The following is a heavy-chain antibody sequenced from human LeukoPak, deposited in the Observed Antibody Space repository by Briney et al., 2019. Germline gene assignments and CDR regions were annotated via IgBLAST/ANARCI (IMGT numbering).Heavy chain of an antibody. V-gene: IGHV3-23*01. J-gene: IGHJ4*02. CDR3: AKVRLYGDYPEIDY. D-gene: IGHD4-17*01. Sequence: GGSLRLSCAASGFILSDYAMSWIRQAPGKGLEWVSGTSGSGGRTYYADSVKGRFTISRENSKNTLYLQMNSLRAEDTAVYYCAKVRLYGDYPEIDYWGQGTLVAVSS. CDR2: TSGSGGRT. CDR1: GFILSDYA.